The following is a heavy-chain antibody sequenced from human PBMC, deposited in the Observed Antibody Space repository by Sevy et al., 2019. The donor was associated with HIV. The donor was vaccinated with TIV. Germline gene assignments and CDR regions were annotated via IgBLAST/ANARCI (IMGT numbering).Heavy chain of an antibody. Sequence: GGSLRLSCAASGFTFDDFAMHWVRQIPGKRLEWVSLIGGDGGNKFYRSSVRGGFAISRDNTNNSLYVQMDSLKPDDTALYYCVKDIGRRSVALSFDFWGQGTLVTVSS. CDR2: IGGDGGNK. D-gene: IGHD6-19*01. CDR3: VKDIGRRSVALSFDF. J-gene: IGHJ4*02. V-gene: IGHV3-43*02. CDR1: GFTFDDFA.